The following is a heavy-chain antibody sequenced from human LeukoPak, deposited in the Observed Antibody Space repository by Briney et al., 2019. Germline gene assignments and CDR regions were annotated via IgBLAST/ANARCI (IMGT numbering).Heavy chain of an antibody. CDR1: GFTFSRSA. J-gene: IGHJ4*02. CDR2: IIYSGGAT. D-gene: IGHD3-22*01. CDR3: AKDGLYYDGSEHVYYFDS. V-gene: IGHV3-23*01. Sequence: PGGSLRLSCAASGFTFSRSAMTWVRQGPGTGLEFVASIIYSGGATDYAVSVKGRFTISRDNSKNTLYLQMNSLRAEDTALYYCAKDGLYYDGSEHVYYFDSWGQGTLVTVSS.